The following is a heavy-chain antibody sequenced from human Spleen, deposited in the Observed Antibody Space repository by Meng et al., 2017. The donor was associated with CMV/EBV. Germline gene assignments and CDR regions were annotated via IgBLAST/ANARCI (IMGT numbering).Heavy chain of an antibody. J-gene: IGHJ6*02. CDR3: ARDCSSTSCYMGGYYYYYGMDV. D-gene: IGHD2-2*01. Sequence: GSLRLSCSVSGYSITSGYSWGWIRQPPGKGLEWIASIYHSGITYYNPSLKSRVTMSVGTSKNQFSLKLSSVTAADTAMYYCARDCSSTSCYMGGYYYYYGMDVWGHGTTVTVSS. CDR2: IYHSGIT. V-gene: IGHV4-38-2*02. CDR1: GYSITSGYS.